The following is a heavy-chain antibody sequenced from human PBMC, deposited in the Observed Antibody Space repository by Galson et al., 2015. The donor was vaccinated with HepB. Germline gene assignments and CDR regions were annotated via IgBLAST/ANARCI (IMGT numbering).Heavy chain of an antibody. D-gene: IGHD2-2*01. CDR2: VDPSGDRT. J-gene: IGHJ4*02. CDR3: ARGGCRGSSCYYDY. CDR1: GSTFTNYY. Sequence: SVKVSCKASGSTFTNYYIHWVRQAPGQGLECMGIVDPSGDRTTYAQQFQGRVTMTSDTSTSTVYMDLSSLRSDDTAVYYCARGGCRGSSCYYDYWGQGTLVAVS. V-gene: IGHV1-46*01.